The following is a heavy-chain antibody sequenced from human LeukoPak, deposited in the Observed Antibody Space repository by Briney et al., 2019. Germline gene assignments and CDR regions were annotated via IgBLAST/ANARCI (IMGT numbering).Heavy chain of an antibody. V-gene: IGHV3-23*01. J-gene: IGHJ4*02. CDR2: ISGSGGRT. CDR1: RFTFISYA. D-gene: IGHD3/OR15-3a*01. CDR3: AKDQGLVTPYYFDY. Sequence: PGGSLRLSCVSSRFTFISYAMSWLRQPPGKGLEWASAISGSGGRTYYADSVKGRFTISRDNFKNTLYLQMKSLRAEDTGVYYCAKDQGLVTPYYFDYWGQRTLVTVSS.